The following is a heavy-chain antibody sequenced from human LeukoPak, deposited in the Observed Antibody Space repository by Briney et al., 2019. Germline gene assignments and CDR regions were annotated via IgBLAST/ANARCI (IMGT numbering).Heavy chain of an antibody. J-gene: IGHJ5*02. D-gene: IGHD3-3*01. Sequence: GGSLRLSCAASGFSFSDHYMSWIRQAPGKGLEWVSYISGSGSTIYYAASVRGRFAISRDNAKNSLYLQMNSLRAEDTAIYYCAREGITIFGVANSNWFDPWGQGTLVTVSS. CDR2: ISGSGSTI. V-gene: IGHV3-11*01. CDR3: AREGITIFGVANSNWFDP. CDR1: GFSFSDHY.